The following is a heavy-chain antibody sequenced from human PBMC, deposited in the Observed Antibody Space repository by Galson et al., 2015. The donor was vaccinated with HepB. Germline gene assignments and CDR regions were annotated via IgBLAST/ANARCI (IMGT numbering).Heavy chain of an antibody. CDR1: GFTFSSYA. D-gene: IGHD3-16*01. CDR2: ISYDGSNK. CDR3: ARGNGPLGY. J-gene: IGHJ4*02. Sequence: SLRLSCAASGFTFSSYAMHWVRQAPGKGLEWVAVISYDGSNKYYADSVKGRFTISSDNSKNTLYLQMNSLRAEDTAVYYCARGNGPLGYWGQGTLVTVSS. V-gene: IGHV3-30-3*01.